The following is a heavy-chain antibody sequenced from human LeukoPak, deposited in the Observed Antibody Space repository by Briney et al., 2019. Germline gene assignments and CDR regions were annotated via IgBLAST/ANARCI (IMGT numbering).Heavy chain of an antibody. Sequence: GRSLRLSCAASGFTFSSYGMHWVRQAPGKGLEWVAVIWYDGSNKYYADSVKGRFTISRDNSKNTLYLQMNSLRAEDTAVYYCAKLSGGGWQQLKRYYFDYWGQGTLVTVSS. D-gene: IGHD6-13*01. CDR3: AKLSGGGWQQLKRYYFDY. V-gene: IGHV3-33*06. J-gene: IGHJ4*02. CDR2: IWYDGSNK. CDR1: GFTFSSYG.